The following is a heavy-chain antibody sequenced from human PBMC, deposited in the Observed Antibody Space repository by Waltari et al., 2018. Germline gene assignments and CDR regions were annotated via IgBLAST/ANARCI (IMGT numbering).Heavy chain of an antibody. Sequence: QVQLVESGGGVVHPGKSLRPSCTASGFSLSANAMHWIRQAPGKGLEWVTISSWDGKNNYYADSLKGRFTVSRDNSKNTLFLEMFGLTPDDTAMYYCARGPLRYFDLWGRGTLVSVSS. J-gene: IGHJ2*01. V-gene: IGHV3-30*03. CDR3: ARGPLRYFDL. CDR1: GFSLSANA. CDR2: SSWDGKNN.